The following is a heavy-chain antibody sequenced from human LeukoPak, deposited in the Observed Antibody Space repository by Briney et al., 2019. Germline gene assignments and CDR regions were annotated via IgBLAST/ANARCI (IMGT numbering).Heavy chain of an antibody. CDR2: IYDIGIT. CDR1: IHPMKVYY. V-gene: IGHV4-59*01. D-gene: IGHD6-13*01. Sequence: SETQTLTCSLSIHPMKVYYDMGPRQPPGKGLEWIGYIYDIGITNYNPSLKSRVTISVDTSKNQFSLKLRSVTAADTDDYSCARDPSAAAGSFDYWGQGALVTVSS. CDR3: ARDPSAAAGSFDY. J-gene: IGHJ4*02.